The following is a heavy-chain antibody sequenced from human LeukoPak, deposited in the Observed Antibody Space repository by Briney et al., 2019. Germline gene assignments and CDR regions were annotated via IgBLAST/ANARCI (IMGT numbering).Heavy chain of an antibody. CDR3: ARDKVVGATYFDY. Sequence: AGGSLRLSCAASGFTFSTYWMSWVRQAPGKGLEWVANIQQDGSERYYVDSVKGRFTISRDNAKNSLYLQMNSLRAEDTAVYYCARDKVVGATYFDYWGQGTLVTVSS. CDR1: GFTFSTYW. J-gene: IGHJ4*02. V-gene: IGHV3-7*01. D-gene: IGHD1-26*01. CDR2: IQQDGSER.